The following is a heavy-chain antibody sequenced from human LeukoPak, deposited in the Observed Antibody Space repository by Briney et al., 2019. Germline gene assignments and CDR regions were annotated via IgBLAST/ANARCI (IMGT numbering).Heavy chain of an antibody. Sequence: GGSLRLSCAASGFTFSSYGMHWVRQAPGKGLEWVAFIRYDGSNKYYADSVKGRFTISRDNAKNSLYLQMNSLRAEDTAVYYCARGGMLVAAGPCRHWGQGTLVTVPS. CDR3: ARGGMLVAAGPCRH. CDR1: GFTFSSYG. V-gene: IGHV3-30*02. D-gene: IGHD6-13*01. CDR2: IRYDGSNK. J-gene: IGHJ1*01.